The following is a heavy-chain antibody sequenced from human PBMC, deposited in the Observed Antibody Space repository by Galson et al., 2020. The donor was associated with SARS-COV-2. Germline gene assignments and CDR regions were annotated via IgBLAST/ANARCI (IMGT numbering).Heavy chain of an antibody. D-gene: IGHD4-17*01. CDR1: GYSFTSYP. CDR2: IDPSDTHT. V-gene: IGHV5-10-1*01. J-gene: IGHJ5*02. CDR3: ARLVTTVTTDWFDP. Sequence: HGEPLKISCKGSGYSFTSYPISWVRQMPGKGLEWLGRIDPSDTHTNYIPSFQGHVTISADKSISTADLQWSSLKASDTAMYYCARLVTTVTTDWFDPWGQGILVTVSS.